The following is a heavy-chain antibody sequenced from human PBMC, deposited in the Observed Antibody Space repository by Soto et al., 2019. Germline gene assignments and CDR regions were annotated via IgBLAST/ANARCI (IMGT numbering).Heavy chain of an antibody. CDR1: GFTISNYG. CDR2: ISYDGTIT. J-gene: IGHJ6*02. D-gene: IGHD2-2*01. Sequence: GGSLRLSCAASGFTISNYGMHWVRQSPGKGLEWVAVISYDGTITYYADSVKGRFTISRDNSKNTLYLQMNSLRTEDTAVYYCATTRVGPCSSSICFSGIFDGMDVWGQGTTVTVSS. CDR3: ATTRVGPCSSSICFSGIFDGMDV. V-gene: IGHV3-30-3*01.